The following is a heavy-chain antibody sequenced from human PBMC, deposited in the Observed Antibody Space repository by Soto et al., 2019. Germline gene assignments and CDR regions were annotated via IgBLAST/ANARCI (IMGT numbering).Heavy chain of an antibody. Sequence: QVQLVQSGAEVKKPGSSVKVSCKASGGTFSSYAISWVRQAPGQGLEWMGGIIPLFGTANYAQKFQGRVTITADESTSTGDRELSSLRSEDTAVYYCAGRLWFGDLAGAFEICGQGTMVTVSS. D-gene: IGHD3-10*01. CDR3: AGRLWFGDLAGAFEI. J-gene: IGHJ3*02. CDR1: GGTFSSYA. CDR2: IIPLFGTA. V-gene: IGHV1-69*01.